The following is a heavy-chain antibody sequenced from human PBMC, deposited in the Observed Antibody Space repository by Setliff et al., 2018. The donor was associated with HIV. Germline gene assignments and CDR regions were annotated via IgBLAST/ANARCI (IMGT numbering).Heavy chain of an antibody. Sequence: SSETLSLTCTVSGGSISSGSYYWSWIRQPAGKGLEWIGHIYTSGSTNYNPSLKSRVTISVDTSKNQFSLKLSSVTAADTAVYYCARPSDYNFWSDDIWGQGTMVTVS. V-gene: IGHV4-61*09. CDR1: GGSISSGSYY. CDR3: ARPSDYNFWSDDI. J-gene: IGHJ3*02. D-gene: IGHD3-3*01. CDR2: IYTSGST.